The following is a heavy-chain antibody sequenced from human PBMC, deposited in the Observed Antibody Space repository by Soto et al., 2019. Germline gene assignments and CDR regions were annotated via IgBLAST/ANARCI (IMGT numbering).Heavy chain of an antibody. V-gene: IGHV1-8*01. CDR2: MNPNSGNT. CDR3: ARDRVVVVPAAMNYYYYGMDV. D-gene: IGHD2-2*01. J-gene: IGHJ6*02. Sequence: ASVKVSCKASGYTFTSYDINWVRQATGQGLEWMGWMNPNSGNTNYAQKFQGRVTTTRDTSISTAYMELSRLRSDDTAVYYCARDRVVVVPAAMNYYYYGMDVWGQGTTVTVSS. CDR1: GYTFTSYD.